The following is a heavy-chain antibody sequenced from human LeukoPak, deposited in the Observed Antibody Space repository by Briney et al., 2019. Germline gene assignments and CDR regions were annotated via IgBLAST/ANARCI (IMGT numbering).Heavy chain of an antibody. V-gene: IGHV3-30*04. CDR2: ISYDGSNK. D-gene: IGHD5-18*01. CDR1: GFTFSSYV. Sequence: PGGSLRLSCAASGFTFSSYVMHWVRQAPGKGLEWVAVISYDGSNKYYADSVKGRFTISRDNSKNTLYLQMNSLRAEDTAVYYCARVGYSYGWGSIDYWGQGTLVTVSS. CDR3: ARVGYSYGWGSIDY. J-gene: IGHJ4*02.